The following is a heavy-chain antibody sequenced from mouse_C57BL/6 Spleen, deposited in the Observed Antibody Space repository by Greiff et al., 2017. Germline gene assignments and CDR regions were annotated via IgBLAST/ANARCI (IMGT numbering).Heavy chain of an antibody. D-gene: IGHD3-2*02. Sequence: VHLVESGAELVKPGASVKMSCKASGYTFTTYPIEWMKQNHGKSLEWIGNFHPYNDDTKYNEKFKGKATLTVEKSSSTVYLELSRLTSDDSAVYYCATLDSSGYGWFAYWGQGTLVTVSA. CDR3: ATLDSSGYGWFAY. CDR1: GYTFTTYP. V-gene: IGHV1-47*01. J-gene: IGHJ3*01. CDR2: FHPYNDDT.